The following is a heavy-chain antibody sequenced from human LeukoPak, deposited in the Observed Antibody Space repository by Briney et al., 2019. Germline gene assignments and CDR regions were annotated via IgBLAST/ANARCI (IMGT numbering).Heavy chain of an antibody. Sequence: SGGSLRLSCAASGFTFSDYYMSWIRQAPGKRLEWVSYISSSGSTIYYADSVKGRFTISRDNAKNSLYLQMNSLRAEDTAVYYCARGRDGYNGPQYNWFDPWGQGTLVTVSS. J-gene: IGHJ5*02. D-gene: IGHD5-24*01. CDR3: ARGRDGYNGPQYNWFDP. V-gene: IGHV3-11*01. CDR2: ISSSGSTI. CDR1: GFTFSDYY.